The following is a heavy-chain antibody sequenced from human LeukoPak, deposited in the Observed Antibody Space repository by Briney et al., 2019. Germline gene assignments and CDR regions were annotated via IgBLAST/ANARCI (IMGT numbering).Heavy chain of an antibody. D-gene: IGHD3-9*01. J-gene: IGHJ3*02. CDR1: GYTFTIYY. CDR2: INPSGCST. CDR3: ARSSAYYNEADI. Sequence: SGNVSSTASGYTFTIYYIHSVRQAPGQGLEWLGIINPSGCSTTYAQKFQGRVTITTDTSTSTVYMELTSLRSADTAVYYCARSSAYYNEADIWGQGTMVTVSS. V-gene: IGHV1-46*01.